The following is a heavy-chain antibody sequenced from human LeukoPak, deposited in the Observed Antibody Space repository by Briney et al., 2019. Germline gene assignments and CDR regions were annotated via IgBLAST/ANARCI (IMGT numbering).Heavy chain of an antibody. CDR3: AKGDWSPPYYYMDV. Sequence: GGSLRLSCAASGFTFDDYAMHWVRQAPGKGLEWVSLISGDGGSTYYADSVKGRFTITRDNSKNSLYLQMNSLRTEDTALYYCAKGDWSPPYYYMDVWGKGTTVTVSS. D-gene: IGHD3-9*01. J-gene: IGHJ6*03. CDR1: GFTFDDYA. CDR2: ISGDGGST. V-gene: IGHV3-43*02.